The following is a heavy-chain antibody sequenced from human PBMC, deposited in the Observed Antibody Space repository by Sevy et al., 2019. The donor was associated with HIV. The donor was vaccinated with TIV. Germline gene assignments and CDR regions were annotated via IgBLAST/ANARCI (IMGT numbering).Heavy chain of an antibody. Sequence: GGSLRLSCAASGFTFRNYAMSWVCQAPGKGLEWVSALSGTGGSTYYADSVKGRFTISRDNSKNTLYLQMNSLRVEDTAVYYCAKDLDIVAVAAAIRLSYWGQGTLVTVSS. J-gene: IGHJ4*02. D-gene: IGHD2-2*01. CDR1: GFTFRNYA. CDR3: AKDLDIVAVAAAIRLSY. V-gene: IGHV3-23*01. CDR2: LSGTGGST.